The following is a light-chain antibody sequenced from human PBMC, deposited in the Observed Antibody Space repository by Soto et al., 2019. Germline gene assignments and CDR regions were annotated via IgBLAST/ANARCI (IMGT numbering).Light chain of an antibody. CDR1: SSDVGGYNY. Sequence: QSALTQPASLSGSPGQSITISCTGTSSDVGGYNYVSWYQHHPGKAPKLMIYEVSNRPSGVSNRFSGSKSVNTASLTISGLQAEDEADYYCSSYTSSSTYVFGTGTKVTVL. CDR2: EVS. CDR3: SSYTSSSTYV. V-gene: IGLV2-14*01. J-gene: IGLJ1*01.